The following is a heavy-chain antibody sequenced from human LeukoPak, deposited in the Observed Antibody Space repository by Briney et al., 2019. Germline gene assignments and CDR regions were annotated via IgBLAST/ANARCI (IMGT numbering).Heavy chain of an antibody. CDR3: ARDRDSGYCSRTSCYDFDF. Sequence: GGSLRLSCAASGFTFSTYAVSWVRQAPGKGLEWVSVISGSSGSIYYADSVKGRFTISRDNSKNTLYLQMNSLRAEDTAIYYCARDRDSGYCSRTSCYDFDFWGQGTLVTVSS. CDR2: ISGSSGSI. V-gene: IGHV3-23*01. D-gene: IGHD2-2*01. J-gene: IGHJ4*02. CDR1: GFTFSTYA.